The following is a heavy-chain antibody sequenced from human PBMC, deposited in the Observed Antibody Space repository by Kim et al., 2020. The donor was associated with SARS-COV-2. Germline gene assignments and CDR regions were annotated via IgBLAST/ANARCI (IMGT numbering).Heavy chain of an antibody. CDR3: AKDMAELQLWSRVAFDY. J-gene: IGHJ4*02. Sequence: GGSLRLSCAASGFTFSSYAMSWVRQAPGKGLEWVSAISGSGGSTYYADSVKGRFTISRDNSKNTLYLQMNSLRAEDTAVYYCAKDMAELQLWSRVAFDYWGQGTLVTVSS. CDR1: GFTFSSYA. D-gene: IGHD5-18*01. CDR2: ISGSGGST. V-gene: IGHV3-23*01.